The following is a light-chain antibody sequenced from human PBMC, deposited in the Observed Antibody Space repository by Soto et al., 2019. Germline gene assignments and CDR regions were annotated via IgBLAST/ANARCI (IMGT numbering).Light chain of an antibody. CDR1: SGHNSYA. Sequence: QPVLTQPPSASASLGASVKLTCTLSSGHNSYAIAWHQQQPEKGPRYLMKLNSDGSHSKGDGIPDRFSGYSSGAERYLTISSLQSEDEADYYCQTWSTDIRVFGGGIKLTVL. CDR2: LNSDGSH. V-gene: IGLV4-69*01. CDR3: QTWSTDIRV. J-gene: IGLJ3*02.